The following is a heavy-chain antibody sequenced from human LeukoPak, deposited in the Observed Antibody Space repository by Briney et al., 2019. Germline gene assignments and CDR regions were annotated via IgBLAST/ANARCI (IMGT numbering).Heavy chain of an antibody. CDR1: GFTFSSYD. CDR3: ARGSVRGVISYPLDY. D-gene: IGHD3-10*01. V-gene: IGHV3-13*01. Sequence: PGGSLRLSCAASGFTFSSYDMHWVRQPTGKGLEWVSAIGTAGDTYYPGSVKGRFTISRENAKNSLYLQMNSLRAGDTAVYYCARGSVRGVISYPLDYWGQGTLVTVSS. CDR2: IGTAGDT. J-gene: IGHJ4*02.